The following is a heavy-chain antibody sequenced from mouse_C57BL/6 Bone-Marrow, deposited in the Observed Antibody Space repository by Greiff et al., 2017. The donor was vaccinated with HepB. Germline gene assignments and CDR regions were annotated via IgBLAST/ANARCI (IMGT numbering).Heavy chain of an antibody. Sequence: EVQLQESGTVLARPGASVKMSCKTSGYTFTSYWMHWVKQRPGQGLEWIGAIYPGNSDTSYNQKFKGKAKLTAVTSASTAYMELSSLTNEDSAVYYCTSYWDAPPLYWYFDVWGTGTTVTVSS. CDR3: TSYWDAPPLYWYFDV. CDR1: GYTFTSYW. V-gene: IGHV1-5*01. J-gene: IGHJ1*03. D-gene: IGHD4-1*01. CDR2: IYPGNSDT.